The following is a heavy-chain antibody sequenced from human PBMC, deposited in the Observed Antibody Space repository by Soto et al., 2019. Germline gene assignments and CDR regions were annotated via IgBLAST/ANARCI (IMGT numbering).Heavy chain of an antibody. CDR2: ISAHNGNT. CDR1: GYTFTSYG. D-gene: IGHD3-10*01. J-gene: IGHJ4*02. Sequence: QVHLVQSGAEVKKPGASVKVSCKGSGYTFTSYGIPWVRQAPGQGLEWMGWISAHNGNTDYAQKLQGRVTVTRDTXXXXXXXXXXXXXXXXXXVYYCARGRYGDYWGQGALVTVSS. CDR3: ARGRYGDY. V-gene: IGHV1-18*01.